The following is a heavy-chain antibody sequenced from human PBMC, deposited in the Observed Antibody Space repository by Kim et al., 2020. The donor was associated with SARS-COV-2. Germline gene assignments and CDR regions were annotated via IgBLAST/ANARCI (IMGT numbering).Heavy chain of an antibody. CDR2: IYYSGRT. J-gene: IGHJ3*02. D-gene: IGHD4-17*01. CDR1: GGSISSGGYY. V-gene: IGHV4-31*03. CDR3: SRALTTVTNDAFEI. Sequence: SETLSLTCIISGGSISSGGYYWSWIRQHPGKGLEWIGYIYYSGRTYYNTSLKSRVTISVDTSKNQSPLQLSYVPAADTTVEYCSRALTTVTNDAFEIRG.